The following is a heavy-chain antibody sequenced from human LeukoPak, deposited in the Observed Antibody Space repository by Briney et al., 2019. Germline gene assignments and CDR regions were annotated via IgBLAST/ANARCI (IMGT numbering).Heavy chain of an antibody. CDR2: MNPNSGNT. CDR3: ATAADDWNYRDY. Sequence: ASVKVSCKASGYTFTSYDINWVRQATGQGLEWMGWMNPNSGNTGYAQKFQGRVTMTRNKATATAYMELSSLRSEDTAIYYCATAADDWNYRDYWGQGTPVTVSS. CDR1: GYTFTSYD. V-gene: IGHV1-8*02. D-gene: IGHD1-7*01. J-gene: IGHJ4*02.